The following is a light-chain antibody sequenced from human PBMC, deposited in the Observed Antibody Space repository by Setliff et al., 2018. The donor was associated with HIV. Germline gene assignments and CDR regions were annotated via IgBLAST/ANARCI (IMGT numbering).Light chain of an antibody. Sequence: QSALAQPASVSGSPGQSITISCSGTSSDVGSYNFVSWYQQHPGKAPQLIIYDVSQRPSGASSRFSGSKSGNTASLTISGLQAEDQADYYCCSYTSSLTDVFGTGTKVTVL. CDR1: SSDVGSYNF. J-gene: IGLJ1*01. CDR3: CSYTSSLTDV. CDR2: DVS. V-gene: IGLV2-14*03.